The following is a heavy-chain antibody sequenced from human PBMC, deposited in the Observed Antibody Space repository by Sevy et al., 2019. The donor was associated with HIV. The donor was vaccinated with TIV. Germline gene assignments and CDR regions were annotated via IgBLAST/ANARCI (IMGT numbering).Heavy chain of an antibody. CDR1: GFTFSTYA. J-gene: IGHJ4*02. CDR2: IWFDGSNT. CDR3: ARDLEFYDYGDYGPGFIPDY. D-gene: IGHD4-17*01. Sequence: GGSLRLSCAASGFTFSTYAMHWVRQAPGKGLEWVAVIWFDGSNTYYADSVKGRFTISRDIAKNTLHLQMNSLRVEDTAVYYCARDLEFYDYGDYGPGFIPDYWGQGTLVTVSS. V-gene: IGHV3-33*01.